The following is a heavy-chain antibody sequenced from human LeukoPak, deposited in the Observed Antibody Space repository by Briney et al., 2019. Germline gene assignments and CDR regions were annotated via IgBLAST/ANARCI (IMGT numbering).Heavy chain of an antibody. V-gene: IGHV3-30-3*02. CDR2: ISYDGSNK. D-gene: IGHD4-17*01. CDR1: GFTFSSYA. J-gene: IGHJ4*02. Sequence: GGSLRLSCAASGFTFSSYAMHWVRQAPGKGLEWVAVISYDGSNKYYADSVKGRFTISRDNSISTLYLQMNSLRAEDTAVYYCSKKGQNEDYGKPDWGQGTLVTVSS. CDR3: SKKGQNEDYGKPD.